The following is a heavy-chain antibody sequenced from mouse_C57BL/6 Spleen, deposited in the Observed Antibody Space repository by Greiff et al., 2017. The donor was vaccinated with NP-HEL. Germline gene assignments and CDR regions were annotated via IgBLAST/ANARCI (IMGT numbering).Heavy chain of an antibody. J-gene: IGHJ2*01. Sequence: EVHLVESEGGLVQPGSSMKLSCTASGFTFSDYYMAWVRQVPEKGLEWVANINYDGSSTYYLDSLKSRFIISRDNAKNILYLQMSSLKSEDTATYYCARDEGYGSSYFDYWGQGTTLTVSS. D-gene: IGHD1-1*01. CDR2: INYDGSST. CDR1: GFTFSDYY. V-gene: IGHV5-16*01. CDR3: ARDEGYGSSYFDY.